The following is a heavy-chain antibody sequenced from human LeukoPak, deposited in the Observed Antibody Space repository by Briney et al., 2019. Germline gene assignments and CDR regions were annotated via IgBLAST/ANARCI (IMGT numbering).Heavy chain of an antibody. V-gene: IGHV4-59*10. D-gene: IGHD6-13*01. CDR3: AREGVAAAGRTLDY. CDR1: GGSFSGYY. CDR2: IYTSGST. Sequence: PSETLSLTCAVYGGSFSGYYWSWIRQPPGKGLEWIGRIYTSGSTNYNPSLKSRVTMSVDTSKNQFSLKMSSVTAADTAVYYCAREGVAAAGRTLDYWGQGTLVTVSS. J-gene: IGHJ4*02.